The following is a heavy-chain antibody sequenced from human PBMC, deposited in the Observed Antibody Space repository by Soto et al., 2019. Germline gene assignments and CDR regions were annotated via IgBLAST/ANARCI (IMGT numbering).Heavy chain of an antibody. D-gene: IGHD2-15*01. Sequence: GGSLRLSCAASGYTFSSYAMSWVRQAPGKGLEWVSAISGSGGSTYYADSVKGRFTISRDNSKNTLYLQMNSLRAEDTAVYYCAKYSRAYCSGGSCYSSFDYWGHGTLVTVSS. V-gene: IGHV3-23*01. J-gene: IGHJ4*01. CDR2: ISGSGGST. CDR1: GYTFSSYA. CDR3: AKYSRAYCSGGSCYSSFDY.